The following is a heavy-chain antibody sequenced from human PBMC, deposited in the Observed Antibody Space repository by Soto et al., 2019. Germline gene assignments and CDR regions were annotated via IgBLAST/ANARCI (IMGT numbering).Heavy chain of an antibody. CDR1: GGSIGSYH. V-gene: IGHV4-59*01. J-gene: IGHJ4*02. CDR3: ARDTVLTGMFDF. Sequence: PSETLSLTCTVSGGSIGSYHWSWVRQPPGKGLEWIASVYYTGTTNYNPSLGSRVTISIDAPGNRFSMEITSVTAADTAIYYCARDTVLTGMFDFWGQGTLVTVSS. D-gene: IGHD4-17*01. CDR2: VYYTGTT.